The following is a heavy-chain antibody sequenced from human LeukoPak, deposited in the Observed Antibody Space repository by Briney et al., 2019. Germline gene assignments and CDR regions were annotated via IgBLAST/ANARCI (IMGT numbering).Heavy chain of an antibody. J-gene: IGHJ2*01. CDR2: INHSGST. Sequence: SETLSLTCAVYGGSFSGYYWSWIRQPPGKGLEWIGEINHSGSTNYNPSLKSRVTISVDTSKNQFSLKLSSVTAADTAVYHCARGHPHYDFWSGYPPGWYFDLWGRGTLVTVAS. V-gene: IGHV4-34*01. CDR1: GGSFSGYY. D-gene: IGHD3-3*01. CDR3: ARGHPHYDFWSGYPPGWYFDL.